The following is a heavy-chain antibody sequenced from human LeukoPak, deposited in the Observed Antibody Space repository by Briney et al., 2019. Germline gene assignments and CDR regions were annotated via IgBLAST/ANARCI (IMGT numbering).Heavy chain of an antibody. Sequence: SETLSLTCTVSGGSISSYYWSWIRQPPGKGLEWIGYLYYSGSTNYNPSLKSRVTISVDTSKNQFSLKLSSVTAADTAVYYCARGSSAIFSSSWYDYYYYGMDVWGQGTTVTVSS. CDR1: GGSISSYY. V-gene: IGHV4-59*01. CDR3: ARGSSAIFSSSWYDYYYYGMDV. J-gene: IGHJ6*02. CDR2: LYYSGST. D-gene: IGHD6-13*01.